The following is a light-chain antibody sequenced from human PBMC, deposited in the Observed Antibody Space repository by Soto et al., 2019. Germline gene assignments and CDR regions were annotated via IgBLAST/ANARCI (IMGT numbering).Light chain of an antibody. CDR1: QYINTR. J-gene: IGKJ4*01. CDR3: QHRSSWPLT. V-gene: IGKV3-11*01. Sequence: EIVMTQSPATLSSFPGDRVTLSCRSSQYINTRLAWYQHRPGQAPRLLIYDTSIRATGISARFSGSGSGTDFTLTISSLEPEDFAVYYCQHRSSWPLTFGGGTKVDIK. CDR2: DTS.